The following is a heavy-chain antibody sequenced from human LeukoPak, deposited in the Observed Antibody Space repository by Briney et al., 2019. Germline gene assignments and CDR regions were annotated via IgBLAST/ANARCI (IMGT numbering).Heavy chain of an antibody. J-gene: IGHJ5*02. CDR2: IYYSGST. CDR3: ARDRVQLRWFDP. V-gene: IGHV4-4*02. Sequence: SEALSLTCAVSGGSISSSNWWSWVRQPPGKGLEWIGYIYYSGSTNYNPSLKSRVTISVDTSKNQFSLKLSSVTAADTAVYYCARDRVQLRWFDPWGQGTLVTVSS. CDR1: GGSISSSNW. D-gene: IGHD5-18*01.